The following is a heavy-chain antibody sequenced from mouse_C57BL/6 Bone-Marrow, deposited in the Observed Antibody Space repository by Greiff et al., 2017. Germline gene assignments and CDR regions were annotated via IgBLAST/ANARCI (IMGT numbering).Heavy chain of an antibody. J-gene: IGHJ2*01. V-gene: IGHV1-59*01. CDR3: ARNYDYAFDY. D-gene: IGHD2-4*01. CDR2: IDPSDSYT. CDR1: GYTFTSYW. Sequence: QVQLQQPGAELVRPGTSVKLSCKASGYTFTSYWMHWVKQRPGQGLEWIGVIDPSDSYTNYNQKFKGKATLTVDTSSSTAYMQLSSLTSEDSAVYYCARNYDYAFDYWGQGTTRTVSS.